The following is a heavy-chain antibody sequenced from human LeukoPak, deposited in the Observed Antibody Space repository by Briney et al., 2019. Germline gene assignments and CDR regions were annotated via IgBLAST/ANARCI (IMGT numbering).Heavy chain of an antibody. CDR3: ARAQQQLLPFDY. CDR1: GGSISISNTY. V-gene: IGHV4-39*07. CDR2: IYYSGST. J-gene: IGHJ4*02. D-gene: IGHD6-13*01. Sequence: SETLSLTCTVSGGSISISNTYWGWIRQPPGKGLEWIGTIYYSGSTNYNPSLKSRVTISVDTSKNQFSLKLSSVTAADTAVYYCARAQQQLLPFDYWGQGTLVTVSS.